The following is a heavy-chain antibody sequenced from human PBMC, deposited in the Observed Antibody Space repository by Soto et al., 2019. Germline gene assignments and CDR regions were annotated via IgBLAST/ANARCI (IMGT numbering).Heavy chain of an antibody. CDR2: INAYNGNT. D-gene: IGHD3-16*01. J-gene: IGHJ6*02. CDR1: GYSFTRYG. Sequence: QVQLVQSGAEVKNPGASVKVSCKASGYSFTRYGIGWARQAPGQGLEWMGWINAYNGNTNYAQNLQGRLTLTTDTSPTKDYMELRSLRSNDTAIYYCAMVDVYVTPSPQDVWGQGTTVTVYS. V-gene: IGHV1-18*01. CDR3: AMVDVYVTPSPQDV.